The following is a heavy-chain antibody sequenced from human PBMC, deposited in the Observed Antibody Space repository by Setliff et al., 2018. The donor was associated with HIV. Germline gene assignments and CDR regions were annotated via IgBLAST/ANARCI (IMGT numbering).Heavy chain of an antibody. V-gene: IGHV4-59*01. D-gene: IGHD4-17*01. Sequence: SATLSLTCTVSGGSITGYFWNWIRQSPGKGLEWIGYIYYNGNTNYNPTLNSRGTISVDTSKNQFSLKLTSVTAADTAVYYCAREIYGGNSRPFDYWGQGTLVTVSS. CDR3: AREIYGGNSRPFDY. CDR1: GGSITGYF. CDR2: IYYNGNT. J-gene: IGHJ4*02.